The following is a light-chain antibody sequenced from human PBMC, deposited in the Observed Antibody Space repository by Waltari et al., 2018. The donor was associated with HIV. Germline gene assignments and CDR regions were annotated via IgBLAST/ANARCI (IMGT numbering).Light chain of an antibody. Sequence: QLVLTQSPSASASLGPPVKLTCTLSSGHSSYAIAWHQQQPEKGPRYLMKLNSGGSHSKGDGIPDRFSGSSSGAERYLTISRLQSEDEADYYCQTWGTGIQVFGGGTKLTVL. CDR1: SGHSSYA. J-gene: IGLJ2*01. CDR2: LNSGGSH. V-gene: IGLV4-69*01. CDR3: QTWGTGIQV.